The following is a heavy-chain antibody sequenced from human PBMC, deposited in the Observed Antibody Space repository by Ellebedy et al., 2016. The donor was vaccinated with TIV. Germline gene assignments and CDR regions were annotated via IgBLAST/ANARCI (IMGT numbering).Heavy chain of an antibody. CDR3: ARGLDDSGSYYPYFFDY. CDR1: GGSFSGYY. CDR2: VNQSGRT. D-gene: IGHD3-10*01. Sequence: SETLSLTCAVYGGSFSGYYWSWVRQPPGKGLEWIGEVNQSGRTNYHPSLKSRVTISVDTSKNQFSLRLSSVTAADAGVYYCARGLDDSGSYYPYFFDYWGQGSLVTVSS. V-gene: IGHV4-34*01. J-gene: IGHJ4*02.